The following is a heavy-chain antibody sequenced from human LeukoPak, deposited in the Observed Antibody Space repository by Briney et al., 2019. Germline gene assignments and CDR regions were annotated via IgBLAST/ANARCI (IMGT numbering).Heavy chain of an antibody. Sequence: GGSLRLSCAASGFTFSSYSMNWVRQAPGKGLEWVSYISSSSSTIYYADSVKGRFTISRDNAKNSLYLQMNSLRAEDTAVYYCATSDYGDYAHYFDYWGQGTLVTVSS. J-gene: IGHJ4*02. CDR1: GFTFSSYS. CDR2: ISSSSSTI. D-gene: IGHD4-17*01. V-gene: IGHV3-48*04. CDR3: ATSDYGDYAHYFDY.